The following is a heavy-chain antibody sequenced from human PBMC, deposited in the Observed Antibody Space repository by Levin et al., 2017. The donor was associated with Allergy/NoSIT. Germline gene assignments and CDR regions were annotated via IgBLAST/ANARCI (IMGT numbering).Heavy chain of an antibody. CDR2: IIPLFGTT. D-gene: IGHD4-23*01. Sequence: KISCKASGGTFGTYSINWVRQAPGQGLEWMGGIIPLFGTTNYAQNFQGRVTITADESTNTAYMELSSLRSEDTAMYYCAREDYGGNFYYFDYWGQGTLVTVSS. CDR1: GGTFGTYS. CDR3: AREDYGGNFYYFDY. V-gene: IGHV1-69*01. J-gene: IGHJ4*02.